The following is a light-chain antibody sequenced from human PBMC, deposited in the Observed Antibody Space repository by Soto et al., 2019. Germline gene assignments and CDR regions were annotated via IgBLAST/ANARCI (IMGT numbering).Light chain of an antibody. V-gene: IGKV1-33*01. CDR1: QDISNY. CDR3: QQYDNLSIT. J-gene: IGKJ5*01. Sequence: DIQMTQSPSSLSAYVGDRVTMTCQASQDISNYLNWYQQKPGKAPKLLIYDASNLETGAPSRFSGGGSGTDFTFTISSLQPEDIGIYYCQQYDNLSITFGQGTRLEIK. CDR2: DAS.